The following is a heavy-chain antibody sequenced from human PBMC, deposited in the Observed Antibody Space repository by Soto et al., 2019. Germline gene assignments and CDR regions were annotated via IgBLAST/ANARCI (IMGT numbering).Heavy chain of an antibody. D-gene: IGHD3-22*01. CDR3: ASWYFSDSSGFPFDY. CDR1: GFNFSNYN. J-gene: IGHJ4*02. CDR2: ISSSSSTI. Sequence: EVQLVESGGGLVQPGGSLRLSCAASGFNFSNYNMNWVRQAQGKGLEWVAYISSSSSTIYYTDSVKGRFTISIDNAKKSLYLQMNSLRDEDTAVYYCASWYFSDSSGFPFDYWGQGTLITVSS. V-gene: IGHV3-48*02.